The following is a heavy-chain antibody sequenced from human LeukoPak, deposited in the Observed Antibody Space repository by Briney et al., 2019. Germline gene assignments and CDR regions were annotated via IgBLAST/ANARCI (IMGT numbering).Heavy chain of an antibody. CDR3: ARGDSNNYWYFDL. D-gene: IGHD4-11*01. Sequence: SGGSLRLSCAASGFTFSNYWVRWVRQGPGKGLVWASGINSDGSSANYADSVKGRFTISRDNAKNTRCLQMNRLRAEDTAVYYCARGDSNNYWYFDLWGRGTLVTVSS. J-gene: IGHJ2*01. CDR1: GFTFSNYW. CDR2: INSDGSSA. V-gene: IGHV3-74*01.